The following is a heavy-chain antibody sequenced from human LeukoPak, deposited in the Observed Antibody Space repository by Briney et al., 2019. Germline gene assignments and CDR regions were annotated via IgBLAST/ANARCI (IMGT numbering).Heavy chain of an antibody. Sequence: ASVKVSCKASGYTFTGFYMHWVRQAPGQGLEWMGWINPNSGGTNYAQKFQGRVTMTRDTSISTAYMELSRLRSDDTAVYYCARANWNYLGFDYWGQGTLVTVSS. V-gene: IGHV1-2*02. D-gene: IGHD1-7*01. J-gene: IGHJ4*02. CDR1: GYTFTGFY. CDR2: INPNSGGT. CDR3: ARANWNYLGFDY.